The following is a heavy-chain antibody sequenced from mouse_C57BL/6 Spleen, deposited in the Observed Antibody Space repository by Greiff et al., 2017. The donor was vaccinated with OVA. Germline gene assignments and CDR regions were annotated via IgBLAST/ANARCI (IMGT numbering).Heavy chain of an antibody. CDR2: IDPSDSYT. CDR1: GYTFTSYW. Sequence: VQLQQPGAELVRPGTSVKLSCKASGYTFTSYWMHWVKQRPGQGLEWIGVIDPSDSYTNYTQTFKVTSTLPVDTSSSTAYMQLSSLTSEDSAVYYCATYYSNYPWFAYWGQGTLVTVSA. CDR3: ATYYSNYPWFAY. V-gene: IGHV1-59*01. D-gene: IGHD2-5*01. J-gene: IGHJ3*01.